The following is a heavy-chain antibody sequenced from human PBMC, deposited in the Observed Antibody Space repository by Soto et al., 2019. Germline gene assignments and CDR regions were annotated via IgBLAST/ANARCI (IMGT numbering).Heavy chain of an antibody. V-gene: IGHV4-31*03. D-gene: IGHD3-16*01. CDR1: GGSISIGGYY. Sequence: SETLSLTCTVSGGSISIGGYYWSWIRHHPGKGLEWIGYIYYSGSTYYNPSLKSRVTISVDASKNQFSLKLSSVTAADTAVYYCARGELGLNFEYWGQGTLVTVSS. CDR2: IYYSGST. J-gene: IGHJ4*02. CDR3: ARGELGLNFEY.